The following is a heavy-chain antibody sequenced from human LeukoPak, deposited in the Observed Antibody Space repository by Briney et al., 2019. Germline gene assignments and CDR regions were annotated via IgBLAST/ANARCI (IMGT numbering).Heavy chain of an antibody. Sequence: GGSLRLSCAASGFTFSSYAMHWVRRAPGKGLEWVAVISYDGSNKYYADSVKGRFTISRDNAKNTLYLQMNSLRAEDTAVYYCASGSSGWYGEIWGQGTLVTVSS. CDR1: GFTFSSYA. D-gene: IGHD6-19*01. V-gene: IGHV3-30-3*01. J-gene: IGHJ4*02. CDR3: ASGSSGWYGEI. CDR2: ISYDGSNK.